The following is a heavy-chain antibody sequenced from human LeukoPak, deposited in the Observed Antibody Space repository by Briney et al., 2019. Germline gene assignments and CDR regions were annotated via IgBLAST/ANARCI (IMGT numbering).Heavy chain of an antibody. J-gene: IGHJ6*03. CDR3: ARESRGYSSSSLYYYYYYYMDV. Sequence: GRSLRLSCAASGFTFSSYAMHWVRQAPGKGLEWVAVISYDGSNKYYADSVKGRFTISRDNSKNTLYLQMNSLRAEDTAVYYCARESRGYSSSSLYYYYYYYMDVWGKGTTVTVSS. V-gene: IGHV3-30-3*01. CDR2: ISYDGSNK. CDR1: GFTFSSYA. D-gene: IGHD6-6*01.